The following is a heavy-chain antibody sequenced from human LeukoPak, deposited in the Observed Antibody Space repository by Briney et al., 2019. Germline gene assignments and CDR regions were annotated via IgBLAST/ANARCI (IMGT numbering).Heavy chain of an antibody. V-gene: IGHV3-30*02. CDR2: IGYDGSNK. D-gene: IGHD5-12*01. Sequence: GGSLRLSCAASGFTLSSYGMHSVREAPGTRLKWAAFIGYDGSNKYYAESVKGRFTISRDNSQNTLFLQMNSLRAEDPAVYYCAKGYSGYDSAFDFWGQGTLVTVS. J-gene: IGHJ4*02. CDR3: AKGYSGYDSAFDF. CDR1: GFTLSSYG.